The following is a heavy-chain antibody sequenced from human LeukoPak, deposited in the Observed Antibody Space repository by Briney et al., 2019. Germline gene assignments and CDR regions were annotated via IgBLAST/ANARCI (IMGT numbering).Heavy chain of an antibody. CDR2: INPNSGGT. CDR3: ARAGPYSRKVFDY. CDR1: GYTFTSYG. Sequence: ASVKVSCKASGYTFTSYGISWVRQAPGQGLEWMGWINPNSGGTNYAQKFQGWVTMTRDTSISTAYMELSRLRSDDTAVYYCARAGPYSRKVFDYWGQGTLVTVSS. D-gene: IGHD5-18*01. V-gene: IGHV1-2*04. J-gene: IGHJ4*02.